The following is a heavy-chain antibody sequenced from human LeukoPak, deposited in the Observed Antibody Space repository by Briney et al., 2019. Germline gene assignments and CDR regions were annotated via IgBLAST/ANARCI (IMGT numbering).Heavy chain of an antibody. CDR1: GFTFSDYW. CDR2: IKQDGSAK. J-gene: IGHJ3*02. V-gene: IGHV3-7*01. CDR3: ARGAFDI. Sequence: GGSLRLSCAASGFTFSDYWMSWVRQAPGKGLEWVANIKQDGSAKYYVDSVKGRFTISRDNAKNSLYLQMNSLRDDDTAVYYCARGAFDIWGQGTMVTVSS.